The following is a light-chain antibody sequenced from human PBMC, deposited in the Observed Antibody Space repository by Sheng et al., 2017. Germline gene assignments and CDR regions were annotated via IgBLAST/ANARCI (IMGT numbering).Light chain of an antibody. CDR3: QHYYNWPRT. Sequence: EIVVTQSPGTLSLSPGERATLSCRASQKLTSNYVAWYQQKPGQAPRLLIYSASSRATGIPDRFSGSGSGTEFTLTISSLQPEDFAFYYCQHYYNWPRTFGQGTKVEIK. CDR1: QKLTSNY. V-gene: IGKV3-20*01. CDR2: SAS. J-gene: IGKJ1*01.